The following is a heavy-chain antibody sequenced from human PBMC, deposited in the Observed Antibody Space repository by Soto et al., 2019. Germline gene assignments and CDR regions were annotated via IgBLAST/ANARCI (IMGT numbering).Heavy chain of an antibody. CDR1: GGSFSGYY. Sequence: LSETLSLTCAVYGGSFSGYYWSWIRQPPGKGLEWIGEINHSGSTNYNPFLKSRVTISVDTSKNQFSLKLSSVTAADTAVYYFARGSRYDFWSGYFRAHNWFDPWGQGTLVTVSS. V-gene: IGHV4-34*01. J-gene: IGHJ5*02. CDR2: INHSGST. D-gene: IGHD3-3*01. CDR3: ARGSRYDFWSGYFRAHNWFDP.